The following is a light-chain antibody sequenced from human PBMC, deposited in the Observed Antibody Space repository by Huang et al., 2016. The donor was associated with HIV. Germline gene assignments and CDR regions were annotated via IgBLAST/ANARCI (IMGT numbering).Light chain of an antibody. V-gene: IGKV1-5*03. Sequence: DIQMTQSPSTLSASVGDRVTITCRASQSISSWWALYQQMPGKAPKLLIYKASSLESGVPSRFNGSGSETEFTLTINSLQPGDFATYYCLQSNSYPYTFGQGTKLEI. J-gene: IGKJ2*01. CDR1: QSISSW. CDR2: KAS. CDR3: LQSNSYPYT.